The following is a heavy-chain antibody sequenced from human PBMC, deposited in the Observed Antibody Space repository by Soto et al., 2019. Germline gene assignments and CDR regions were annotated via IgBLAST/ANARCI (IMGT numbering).Heavy chain of an antibody. J-gene: IGHJ3*02. CDR1: GGSISSSRCH. V-gene: IGHV4-39*01. CDR3: ARHGIIGSYSDAFDI. CDR2: IKYSGTT. Sequence: PSETLSLTCTVSGGSISSSRCHWGWIRQPPGKGLEWIASIKYSGTTFYNPSLKSRVTLSVDTSKNQFALKLSSVTAAETAVSYCARHGIIGSYSDAFDIWGQGTIVTVSS. D-gene: IGHD1-26*01.